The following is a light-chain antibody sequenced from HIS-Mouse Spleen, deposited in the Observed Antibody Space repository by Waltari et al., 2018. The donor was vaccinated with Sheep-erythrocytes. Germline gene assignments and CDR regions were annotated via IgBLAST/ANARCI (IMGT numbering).Light chain of an antibody. Sequence: QSALTQPAYVSGSPGQSITISCTGTSSDVGSYNLVSWYQQHPGKAPKPMIYEGSKRPSGVYNRFSGSKSGNTASLTISGLQAEDEADYYCCSYAGSSTPWVFGGGTKLTVL. V-gene: IGLV2-23*01. CDR1: SSDVGSYNL. CDR2: EGS. CDR3: CSYAGSSTPWV. J-gene: IGLJ3*02.